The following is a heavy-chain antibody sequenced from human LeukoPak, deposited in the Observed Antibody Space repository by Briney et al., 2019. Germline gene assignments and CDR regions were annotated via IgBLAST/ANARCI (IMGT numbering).Heavy chain of an antibody. CDR1: GDSISSYH. D-gene: IGHD3-3*01. Sequence: SETLSLTCTVSGDSISSYHWSWIRQPPVKGLDLIGHIYYTGSTNYNPSLKSRVTISLDTSKNQFSLKLSSVTAADTAVYYCTRSLGVVIHGGMDVWGQGTTVTVSS. V-gene: IGHV4-59*01. J-gene: IGHJ6*02. CDR2: IYYTGST. CDR3: TRSLGVVIHGGMDV.